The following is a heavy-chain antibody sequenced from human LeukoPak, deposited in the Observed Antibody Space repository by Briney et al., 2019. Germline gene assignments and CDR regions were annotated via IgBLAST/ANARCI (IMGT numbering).Heavy chain of an antibody. CDR1: GFTFSSYS. CDR2: ISSSSSYI. V-gene: IGHV3-21*01. D-gene: IGHD6-13*01. J-gene: IGHJ3*02. Sequence: GGSLRLSCAASGFTFSSYSVNWVRQAPGKGLEWVSSISSSSSYIYYADSVKGRFTISRDNAKNSLYLQMNSLRAEDTAVYYCASHRWDAFDIWGQGTMVTVSS. CDR3: ASHRWDAFDI.